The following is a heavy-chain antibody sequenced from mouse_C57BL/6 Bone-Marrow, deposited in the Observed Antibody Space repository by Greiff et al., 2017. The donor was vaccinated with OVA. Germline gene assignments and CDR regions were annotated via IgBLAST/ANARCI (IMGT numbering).Heavy chain of an antibody. CDR3: TVGYFDV. Sequence: VQLQQSGAELVRPGASVKLSCTASGFNIKDDYMHWVKQRPEQGLEWIGWIDPENGDPEYASKFQGKATITADTSSNTAYLQISSLTSEDTAGYYCTVGYFDVWGTGTTVTVSS. V-gene: IGHV14-4*01. CDR2: IDPENGDP. J-gene: IGHJ1*03. CDR1: GFNIKDDY.